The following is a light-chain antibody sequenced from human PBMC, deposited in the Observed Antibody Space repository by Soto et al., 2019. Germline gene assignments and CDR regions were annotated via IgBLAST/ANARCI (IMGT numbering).Light chain of an antibody. Sequence: EIVLTQSPGTLSLSPGERATLSCRASQSVRSSYLAWYQQKPGQAPRLLIYGASSRATGIPDRFSGSGSGTDFTLTISRLEPEDFAVYYCQQFGRSLPWTFGQGTKVEIK. J-gene: IGKJ1*01. CDR2: GAS. V-gene: IGKV3-20*01. CDR1: QSVRSSY. CDR3: QQFGRSLPWT.